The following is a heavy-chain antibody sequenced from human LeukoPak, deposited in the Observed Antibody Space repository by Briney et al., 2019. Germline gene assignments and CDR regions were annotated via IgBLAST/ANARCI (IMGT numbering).Heavy chain of an antibody. CDR2: IKHSGST. D-gene: IGHD5-18*01. CDR1: GGSFSGYY. V-gene: IGHV4-34*01. Sequence: PSETLSLTCAVYGGSFSGYYWSWIRQPPGKGLEWIGEIKHSGSTIYNPSLKSRVTISVDTSKNQFSLKLSSVTAADTAVYYCARGKGYSYGYFWFDPWGQGTLVTVSS. J-gene: IGHJ5*02. CDR3: ARGKGYSYGYFWFDP.